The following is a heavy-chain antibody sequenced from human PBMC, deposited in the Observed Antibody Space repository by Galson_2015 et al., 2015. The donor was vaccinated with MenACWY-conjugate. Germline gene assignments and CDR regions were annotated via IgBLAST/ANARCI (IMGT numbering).Heavy chain of an antibody. CDR1: GFTFVDSW. J-gene: IGHJ4*02. CDR3: ARMTRSVGGDH. CDR2: IKEDGSET. V-gene: IGHV3-7*03. D-gene: IGHD3-10*01. Sequence: SLRLSCATSGFTFVDSWMKWVRQAPGRGLELVANIKEDGSETYYVDSVKGRFTISRDNAKSSLYLQMNSLRVEDTALYYCARMTRSVGGDHWGQGTQVTVSS.